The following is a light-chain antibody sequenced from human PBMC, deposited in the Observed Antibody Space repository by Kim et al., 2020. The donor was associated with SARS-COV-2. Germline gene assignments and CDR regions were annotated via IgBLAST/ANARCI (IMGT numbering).Light chain of an antibody. CDR2: GTS. CDR1: QGIGTS. V-gene: IGKV1-13*02. CDR3: QQFKSFPPT. Sequence: AIQLAQSPSSLSASLGDRVTITCRASQGIGTSLAWYRQRPGKAPQLLMEGTSTLESGVPSGFTGSGSGTDFILPISSLQPEDFATYCCQQFKSFPPTFGQGIKVDIK. J-gene: IGKJ1*01.